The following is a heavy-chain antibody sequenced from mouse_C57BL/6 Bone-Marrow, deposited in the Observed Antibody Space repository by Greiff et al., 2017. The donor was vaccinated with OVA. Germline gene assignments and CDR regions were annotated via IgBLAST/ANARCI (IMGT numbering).Heavy chain of an antibody. CDR2: IDPETGGT. CDR1: GYTFTDYE. CDR3: TRSTPGARGGYFDV. D-gene: IGHD4-1*01. J-gene: IGHJ1*03. V-gene: IGHV1-15*01. Sequence: LVESGAELVRPGASVTLSCKASGYTFTDYEMHWVKQTPVHGLEWIGAIDPETGGTAYNQKFKGKAILTADKSSSTAYMELRSLTSEDSAVYYCTRSTPGARGGYFDVWGTGTTVTVSS.